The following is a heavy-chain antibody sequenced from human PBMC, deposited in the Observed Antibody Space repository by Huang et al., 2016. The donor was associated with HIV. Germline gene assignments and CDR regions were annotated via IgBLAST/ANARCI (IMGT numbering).Heavy chain of an antibody. J-gene: IGHJ6*03. CDR1: GYTFTRYD. V-gene: IGHV1-8*03. Sequence: QVQLVQSGAEVKKPGASVTVSGKASGYTFTRYDINWVRQAIGQGLEWMGWMNPNSGNTGDAQKFQGRVTITRNTSISTAYMELSSLRSEDTAVYYCARRWPYYYMDVWGKGTTVTVSS. CDR3: ARRWPYYYMDV. CDR2: MNPNSGNT.